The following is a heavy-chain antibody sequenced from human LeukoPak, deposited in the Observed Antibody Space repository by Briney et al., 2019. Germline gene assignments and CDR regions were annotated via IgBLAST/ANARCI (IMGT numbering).Heavy chain of an antibody. J-gene: IGHJ4*02. CDR1: GYTFTGYY. V-gene: IGHV1-2*02. CDR2: ITPNSGGT. D-gene: IGHD3-9*01. Sequence: ASVKVSCKASGYTFTGYYMHWVRQAPGQGLEWMGWITPNSGGTNYAQKFQGRVTMTRDTSISTAYMELSRLRSDDTAVYYCARLIPYYDILTGYSNQYYFDYWGQGTLVTVSS. CDR3: ARLIPYYDILTGYSNQYYFDY.